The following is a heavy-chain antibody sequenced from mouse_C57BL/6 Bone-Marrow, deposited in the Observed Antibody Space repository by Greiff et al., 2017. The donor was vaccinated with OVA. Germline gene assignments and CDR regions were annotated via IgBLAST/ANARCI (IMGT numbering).Heavy chain of an antibody. CDR3: ARMGDGSSSWFAY. V-gene: IGHV1-61*01. CDR2: IYPSDSET. CDR1: GYTFTSYW. J-gene: IGHJ3*01. D-gene: IGHD1-1*01. Sequence: VQLQQPGAELVRPGSSVKLSCKASGYTFTSYWMDWVKQRPGQGLEWIGNIYPSDSETHYNQKFKDKATLTVAKSSSTASMQLSSLPSEDSAVYYCARMGDGSSSWFAYWGQGTLVTVSA.